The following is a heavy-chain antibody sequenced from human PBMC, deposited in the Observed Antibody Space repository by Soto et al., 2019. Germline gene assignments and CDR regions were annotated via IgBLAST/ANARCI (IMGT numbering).Heavy chain of an antibody. CDR2: IYYSGST. V-gene: IGHV4-59*12. Sequence: PSETLSLTCTVSGGSSSSYYWSWIRQPPGKGLEWIGYIYYSGSTNYNPSLKSRVTISVDTSKNQFSLKLSSVTAADTAVYYCAREPGPTNWNYEPEIAFDIWGQGTMVTVS. CDR3: AREPGPTNWNYEPEIAFDI. D-gene: IGHD1-7*01. CDR1: GGSSSSYY. J-gene: IGHJ3*02.